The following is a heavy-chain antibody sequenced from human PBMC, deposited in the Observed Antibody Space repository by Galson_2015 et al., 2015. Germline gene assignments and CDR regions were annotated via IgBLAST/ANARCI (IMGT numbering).Heavy chain of an antibody. V-gene: IGHV5-51*01. D-gene: IGHD3-10*01. Sequence: QSGAEVKKPGESLKISCKGSGYSFTSYWIGWVRQMPGKGLEWMGIIYPGDSDTRYSPSFQGQVTISADKSISTVYLQWSSLKASDTAMYYCARARITMVRGVIVYYGMDVWGQGTTVTVSS. CDR2: IYPGDSDT. J-gene: IGHJ6*02. CDR1: GYSFTSYW. CDR3: ARARITMVRGVIVYYGMDV.